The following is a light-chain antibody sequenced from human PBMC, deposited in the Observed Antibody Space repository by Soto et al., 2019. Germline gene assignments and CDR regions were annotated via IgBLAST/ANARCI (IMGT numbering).Light chain of an antibody. CDR3: QQYKSYSET. V-gene: IGKV1-5*01. J-gene: IGKJ1*01. Sequence: DIQMTQSPSTLSASVGDRVTITCRASQSISSWLAWYQQKPGKAPKLLIYDASTLEGGVPSRFSGSGSGTEFTLTISGLQPDDFATYYCQQYKSYSETFGQGTKVELK. CDR2: DAS. CDR1: QSISSW.